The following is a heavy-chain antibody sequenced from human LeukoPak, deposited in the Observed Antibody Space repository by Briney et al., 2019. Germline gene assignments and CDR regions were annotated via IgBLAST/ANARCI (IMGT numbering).Heavy chain of an antibody. V-gene: IGHV3-23*01. Sequence: GGSLRLSCAASGFTFSSYAMSWVRQAPGKGLEWVAGITSRGITFYALSVKDRFTISRDNSKNNVYLQMNSLSDEDRAIYYCVKDSDWGRYDDWGQGTVVTVSS. CDR1: GFTFSSYA. CDR2: ITSRGIT. D-gene: IGHD3-16*01. CDR3: VKDSDWGRYDD. J-gene: IGHJ1*01.